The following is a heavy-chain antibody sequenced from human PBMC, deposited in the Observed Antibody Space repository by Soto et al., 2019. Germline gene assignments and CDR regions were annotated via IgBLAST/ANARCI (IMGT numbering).Heavy chain of an antibody. CDR2: VSYIGST. J-gene: IGHJ4*02. Sequence: QVQLQESGPGLVRPSETLSLTCTVSGDSINNYYWNWIRQPPGKGLEWIGYVSYIGSTNYNPSLKSRVTISVDTSKSQFSLKLSSVTAADTAVYYCARGYCSGSTRYLYYFDYWGQGTLVTVSS. V-gene: IGHV4-59*01. CDR3: ARGYCSGSTRYLYYFDY. CDR1: GDSINNYY. D-gene: IGHD2-15*01.